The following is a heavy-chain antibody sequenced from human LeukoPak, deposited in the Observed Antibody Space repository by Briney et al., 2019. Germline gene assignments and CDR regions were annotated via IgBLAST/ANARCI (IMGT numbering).Heavy chain of an antibody. J-gene: IGHJ5*02. D-gene: IGHD3-16*01. Sequence: GGSLRLSCAASGVTLSTYAMSWARQAPGKGLEWVSGISSSGSGDNTYYADSVKGRFTISRDSSKNTLFLHMNTLRAEDTAIYYCAKDAQPRSRWFDPWGQGTLVTVSS. CDR1: GVTLSTYA. CDR3: AKDAQPRSRWFDP. CDR2: ISSSGSGDNT. V-gene: IGHV3-23*01.